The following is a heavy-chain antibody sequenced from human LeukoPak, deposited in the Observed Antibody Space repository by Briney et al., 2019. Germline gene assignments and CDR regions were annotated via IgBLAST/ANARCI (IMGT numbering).Heavy chain of an antibody. CDR1: GYTFTGYH. CDR3: ATARQNYYDSSGRFDY. CDR2: FDPEDGET. V-gene: IGHV1-24*01. J-gene: IGHJ4*02. D-gene: IGHD3-22*01. Sequence: ASVKVSCKASGYTFTGYHMHWVRQAPGKGLEWMGGFDPEDGETIYAQKFQGRVTMTEDTSTDTAYMELSSLRSEDTAVYYCATARQNYYDSSGRFDYWGQGTLVTVSS.